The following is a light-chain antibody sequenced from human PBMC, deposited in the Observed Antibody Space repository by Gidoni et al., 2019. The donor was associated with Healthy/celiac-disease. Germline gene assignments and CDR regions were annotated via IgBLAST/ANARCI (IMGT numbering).Light chain of an antibody. CDR3: QVWDSSTYVV. Sequence: SSEMTQPLSVSLALGQTARTTCGGNNIGSKNVHWYQQKPGQAPVLVIYRDSNRPSGIPERFSGSKSGNTATLTISRAQAGDEADYYCQVWDSSTYVVFGGGTKLTVL. V-gene: IGLV3-9*01. J-gene: IGLJ2*01. CDR1: NIGSKN. CDR2: RDS.